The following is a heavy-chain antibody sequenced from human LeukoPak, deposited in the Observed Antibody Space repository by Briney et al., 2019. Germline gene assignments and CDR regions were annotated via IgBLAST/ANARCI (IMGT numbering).Heavy chain of an antibody. CDR2: INHSGST. D-gene: IGHD3-10*01. Sequence: SETLSLTCAVYGGSFSGYYWSWIRQPPGKGLEWIGEINHSGSTNYNPSLKSRVTISVDTSKNQFSLKLSSVTAADTAVYYCASSLWFPYWGQGTLATVSS. CDR1: GGSFSGYY. J-gene: IGHJ4*02. CDR3: ASSLWFPY. V-gene: IGHV4-34*01.